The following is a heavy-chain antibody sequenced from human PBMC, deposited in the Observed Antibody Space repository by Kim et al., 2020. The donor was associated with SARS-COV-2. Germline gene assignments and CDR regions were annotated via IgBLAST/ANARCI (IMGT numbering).Heavy chain of an antibody. CDR1: GGSISSSSYY. CDR3: ANMDYGDQHYYYYYGMDV. J-gene: IGHJ6*02. V-gene: IGHV4-39*01. D-gene: IGHD4-17*01. CDR2: IYYSGST. Sequence: SETLSLTCTVSGGSISSSSYYWGWIRQPPGKGLEWIGSIYYSGSTYYNPSLKSRVTISVDTSKNQFSLKLSSVTAADTAVYYCANMDYGDQHYYYYYGMDVWGQGTTVTVSS.